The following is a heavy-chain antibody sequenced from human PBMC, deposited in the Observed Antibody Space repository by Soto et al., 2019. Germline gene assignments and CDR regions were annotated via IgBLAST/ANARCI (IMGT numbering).Heavy chain of an antibody. Sequence: ASVKVSCKASGYTFTSYAIQWVRQASGQRPEWMGWVSGDSDNTKYSQKFQGRVTFTTDTSARTAYMELSSLTSEDTAVYYCATTGYTSGWADFWGQGTPVTVSS. CDR3: ATTGYTSGWADF. CDR1: GYTFTSYA. V-gene: IGHV1-3*01. D-gene: IGHD6-19*01. CDR2: VSGDSDNT. J-gene: IGHJ4*02.